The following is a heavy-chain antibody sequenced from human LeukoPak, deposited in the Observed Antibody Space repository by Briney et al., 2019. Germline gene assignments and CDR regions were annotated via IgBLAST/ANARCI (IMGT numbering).Heavy chain of an antibody. V-gene: IGHV3-48*01. CDR1: GLAFGSFA. Sequence: GGSLRLSCAASGLAFGSFAMMWLRQAPGKGLEWVSYISSSSSTIYYADSVKGRFTISRDNAKNSLYLQMNSLRAEDTAVYYCARVAGRGYWGQGTLVTVSS. J-gene: IGHJ4*02. CDR2: ISSSSSTI. D-gene: IGHD6-19*01. CDR3: ARVAGRGY.